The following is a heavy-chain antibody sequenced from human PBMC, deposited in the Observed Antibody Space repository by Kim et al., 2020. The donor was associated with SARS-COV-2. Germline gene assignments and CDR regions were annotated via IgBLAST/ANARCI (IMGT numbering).Heavy chain of an antibody. J-gene: IGHJ4*02. D-gene: IGHD3-9*01. CDR3: ARDSRYFDWLLLDY. Sequence: AASGKARFTSAKDNAKISLYLQMNSLRAEDTAVYYCARDSRYFDWLLLDYWGQGTLVTVSS. V-gene: IGHV3-11*01.